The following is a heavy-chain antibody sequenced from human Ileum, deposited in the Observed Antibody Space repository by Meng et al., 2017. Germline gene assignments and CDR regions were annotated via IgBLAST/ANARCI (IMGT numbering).Heavy chain of an antibody. CDR1: GDSISHR. D-gene: IGHD1-26*01. V-gene: IGHV4-4*02. CDR3: EKHIMGPPALGY. CDR2: VYQSGTP. J-gene: IGHJ4*02. Sequence: QLSEPGPGLSKPLETHALSCAGSGDSISHRWSWDRLPPGKGLEWIGQVYQSGTPNYNLTLTSRVTISLDKSKNKFSLKLNSVTAADTAVYFCEKHIMGPPALGYWGQGTLVTVSS.